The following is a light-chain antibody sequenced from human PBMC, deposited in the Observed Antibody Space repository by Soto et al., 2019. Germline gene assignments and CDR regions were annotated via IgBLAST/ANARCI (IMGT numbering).Light chain of an antibody. V-gene: IGKV1-27*01. Sequence: DIQMTQSPSSLSASGGDRVAITCRASQGISNYLAWYQQKPWKVPKLLIYAASTLQSGAPSRFSGSGSGTDFTLTISSLQPEDVATYYCQKYNSAPFTFGPGNKVDIK. CDR3: QKYNSAPFT. CDR2: AAS. CDR1: QGISNY. J-gene: IGKJ3*01.